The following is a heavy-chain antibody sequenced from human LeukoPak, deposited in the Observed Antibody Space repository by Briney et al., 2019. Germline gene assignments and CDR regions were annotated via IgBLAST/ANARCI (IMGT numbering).Heavy chain of an antibody. V-gene: IGHV1-18*01. CDR2: VSAYNGHT. D-gene: IGHD3-9*01. CDR1: GYTFTSYG. CDR3: ARDYYDILTGYSPANPLWG. J-gene: IGHJ4*02. Sequence: GASVKVSCKASGYTFTSYGMSWVRQAPGQGLELMGWVSAYNGHTDYAQNLQGRVTMTTDTSISTAYMELRSLRSDDTATYYCARDYYDILTGYSPANPLWGWGQGTLVTVSS.